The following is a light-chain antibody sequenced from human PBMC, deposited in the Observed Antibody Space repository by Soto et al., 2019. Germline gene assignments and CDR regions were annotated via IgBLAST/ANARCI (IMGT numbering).Light chain of an antibody. CDR3: SSYTSSSTRV. V-gene: IGLV2-14*01. CDR2: DVS. J-gene: IGLJ1*01. Sequence: QSVLTQPASVSGSPGQSITISCTGTSSDVGGYNYVSWYQQHPGKAPKLMIYDVSNRPSGVSNRFSGSKSGNTASLTISGLQAEDEADYYFSSYTSSSTRVFGTGTKVPVL. CDR1: SSDVGGYNY.